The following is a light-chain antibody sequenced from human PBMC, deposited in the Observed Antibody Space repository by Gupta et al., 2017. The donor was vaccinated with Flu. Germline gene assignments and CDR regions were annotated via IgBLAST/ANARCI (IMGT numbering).Light chain of an antibody. CDR1: QSISSY. CDR2: AAS. Sequence: DIQMTQSPSSLSASVGDRVTITCRASQSISSYLNWYQQKPGKAPKLLIYAASSVQSGVPSRFSGSGSGTDFTLTISSLQPEDFATYYCQQRDSTLYTFGQGTKLEIK. V-gene: IGKV1-39*01. J-gene: IGKJ2*01. CDR3: QQRDSTLYT.